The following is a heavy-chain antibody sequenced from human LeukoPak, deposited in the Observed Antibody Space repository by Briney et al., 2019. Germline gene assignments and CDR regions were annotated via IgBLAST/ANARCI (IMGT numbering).Heavy chain of an antibody. CDR3: AKDLTGLRFLEWYKYYHYGMDV. D-gene: IGHD3-3*01. CDR2: IIPIFGTA. CDR1: GGTFSSYA. Sequence: SVKVSCKASGGTFSSYAISWVRQAPGQGLEWMGGIIPIFGTANYAQKFQGRVTITADESTSTAYMELNSLRAEDTAVYYCAKDLTGLRFLEWYKYYHYGMDVWGQGTTVTVSS. V-gene: IGHV1-69*13. J-gene: IGHJ6*02.